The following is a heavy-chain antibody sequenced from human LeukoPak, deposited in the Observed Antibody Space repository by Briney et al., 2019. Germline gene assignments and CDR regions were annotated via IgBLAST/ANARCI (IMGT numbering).Heavy chain of an antibody. V-gene: IGHV1-18*01. D-gene: IGHD6-19*01. J-gene: IGHJ4*02. CDR2: ISGYNGNT. Sequence: ASVKVSXKTSGYTFASYGISWVRQAPGQGLEWMGWISGYNGNTNYAQNLQGRVTMTTDTSTTTVYMELRSLRSDDTAVYYCARPRVAGSFDYWGQGTLVTVSS. CDR1: GYTFASYG. CDR3: ARPRVAGSFDY.